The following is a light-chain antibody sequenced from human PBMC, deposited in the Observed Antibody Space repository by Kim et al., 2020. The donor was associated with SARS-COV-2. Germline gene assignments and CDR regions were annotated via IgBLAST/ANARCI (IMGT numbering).Light chain of an antibody. Sequence: ASVGDRVTITCRASQDISNYLAWYQQKPGKVPKLLIYAAFALQSGVPSRFSGSRSGTDFTLTISSLQPEDVATYYCQKYNSAPRTFGQGTKVDIK. CDR1: QDISNY. CDR3: QKYNSAPRT. J-gene: IGKJ1*01. V-gene: IGKV1-27*01. CDR2: AAF.